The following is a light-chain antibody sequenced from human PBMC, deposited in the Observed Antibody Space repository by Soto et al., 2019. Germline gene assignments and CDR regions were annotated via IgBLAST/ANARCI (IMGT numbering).Light chain of an antibody. CDR1: SSDIGGFNF. Sequence: QSALTQPASVSGSPGQSITISCTGTSSDIGGFNFVSWYQQHPGKAPKVMIYQVSNRPSGVSNRFSGSKSGNTASLTISGLQAEDEADYYCSSYTSSATRVFRGGTKLTVL. CDR3: SSYTSSATRV. CDR2: QVS. J-gene: IGLJ2*01. V-gene: IGLV2-14*01.